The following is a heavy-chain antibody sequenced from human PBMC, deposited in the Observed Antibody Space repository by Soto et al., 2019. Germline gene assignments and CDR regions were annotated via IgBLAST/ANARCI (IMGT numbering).Heavy chain of an antibody. J-gene: IGHJ4*02. CDR1: GGSFSGYY. V-gene: IGHV4-34*01. CDR2: INHSGST. D-gene: IGHD5-18*01. Sequence: SETLSLTCDFYGGSFSGYYWSWIRQPPGKGLEWIGEINHSGSTNYNPSLKSRVTISVDTSKNQFSLKLSSVTAADTAVYYCARATWGYSYGQNFDYWGQGTLVTVSS. CDR3: ARATWGYSYGQNFDY.